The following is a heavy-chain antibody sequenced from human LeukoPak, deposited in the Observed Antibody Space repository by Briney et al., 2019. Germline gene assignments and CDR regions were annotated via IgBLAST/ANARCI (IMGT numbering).Heavy chain of an antibody. Sequence: SETLSLTGTVSGVSISRGGLYWTWIRQRPGKGLEWIGYFSCSGSPHYNPSLTTRVTISVDTSKNQFSLKLSSVTAADTAVYYCARTASFGSGSYFGLVGYYGMDVWGQGTTVTVSS. V-gene: IGHV4-31*03. D-gene: IGHD3-10*01. J-gene: IGHJ6*02. CDR3: ARTASFGSGSYFGLVGYYGMDV. CDR1: GVSISRGGLY. CDR2: FSCSGSP.